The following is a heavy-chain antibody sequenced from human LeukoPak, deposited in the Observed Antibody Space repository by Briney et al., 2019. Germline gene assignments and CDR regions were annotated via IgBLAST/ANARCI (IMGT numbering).Heavy chain of an antibody. CDR3: ARGAQYYYDSQYAFDI. CDR1: GGTFSSYA. J-gene: IGHJ3*02. CDR2: IIPILGIA. D-gene: IGHD3-22*01. V-gene: IGHV1-69*04. Sequence: ASVKVSCKASGGTFSSYAISWVRQAPGQGLEWMGRIIPILGIANYAQKFQGRVTITADKSTSTAYMELSGLRSEDTALYYCARGAQYYYDSQYAFDIWGQGTMVTVSS.